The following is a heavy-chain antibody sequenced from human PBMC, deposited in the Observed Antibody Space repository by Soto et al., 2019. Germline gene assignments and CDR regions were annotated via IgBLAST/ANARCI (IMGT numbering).Heavy chain of an antibody. CDR2: INPSGSST. V-gene: IGHV1-46*01. CDR3: ARDQSPSSGWPGMDV. Sequence: ASVKVSCKASEYTFTTYYMHWVRQAPGQGLEWMGMINPSGSSTSYAQKFQGRVTMTRDTSISTAYMELNRLRSDDTAVYYCARDQSPSSGWPGMDVWGQGTTVTSP. J-gene: IGHJ6*02. D-gene: IGHD6-19*01. CDR1: EYTFTTYY.